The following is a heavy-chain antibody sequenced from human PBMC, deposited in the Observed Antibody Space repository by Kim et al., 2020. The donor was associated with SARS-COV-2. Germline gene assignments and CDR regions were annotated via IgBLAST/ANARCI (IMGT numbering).Heavy chain of an antibody. CDR3: AKEHCSSTSCYPGDY. D-gene: IGHD2-2*01. CDR2: ISYDGSNK. V-gene: IGHV3-30*18. CDR1: GFSFSSYG. Sequence: GGSLRLSCAASGFSFSSYGMHWVRQAPGKGLEWVAVISYDGSNKYYADSVKGRFTISRDNSKNTLYLQMNSLRAEDTAVYYCAKEHCSSTSCYPGDYWGRGTRVTVSS. J-gene: IGHJ4*02.